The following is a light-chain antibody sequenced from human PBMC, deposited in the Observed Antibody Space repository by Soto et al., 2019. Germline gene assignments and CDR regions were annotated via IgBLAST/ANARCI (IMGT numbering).Light chain of an antibody. V-gene: IGKV3-15*01. CDR2: RAS. CDR1: QSLSDN. CDR3: HQYSNWPPWT. Sequence: TQFPATLSVSPGERATLSCRASQSLSDNLAWYQQRPGQAPRLLFYRASTRATGVPARFSASGSGTEFTLTISSLQSEDSAVYYCHQYSNWPPWTFGPGTKVEIK. J-gene: IGKJ1*01.